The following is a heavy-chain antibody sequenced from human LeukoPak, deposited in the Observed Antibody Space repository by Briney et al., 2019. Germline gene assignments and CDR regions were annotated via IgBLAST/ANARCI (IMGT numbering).Heavy chain of an antibody. V-gene: IGHV3-21*01. CDR3: ARGDPDISFGVAGEAFDI. CDR1: GFTFSAHW. J-gene: IGHJ3*02. Sequence: GGSLRLSCTASGFTFSAHWIHWVRQPPGKGLEWVSSISSSSSYIYYADSMKGRFTISRDNAKKSLYLQMNSLRAEDTAVYYCARGDPDISFGVAGEAFDIWGQGTMVTVSS. CDR2: ISSSSSYI. D-gene: IGHD3-3*01.